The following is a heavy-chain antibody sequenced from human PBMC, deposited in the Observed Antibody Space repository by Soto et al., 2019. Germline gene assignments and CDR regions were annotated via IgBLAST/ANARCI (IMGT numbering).Heavy chain of an antibody. CDR2: ITGSGNTI. CDR3: ARGGSYFAY. V-gene: IGHV3-48*03. CDR1: GFTFSSYE. J-gene: IGHJ4*02. D-gene: IGHD1-26*01. Sequence: EVQLVESGGGLVQPGGSLRLSCAASGFTFSSYEMNWVRQAPWKGLEWVSYITGSGNTIYYADSVKGRFTISRDNAKYSVYLQMNRLSAEDTAVYYCARGGSYFAYWGQGTLVTVSS.